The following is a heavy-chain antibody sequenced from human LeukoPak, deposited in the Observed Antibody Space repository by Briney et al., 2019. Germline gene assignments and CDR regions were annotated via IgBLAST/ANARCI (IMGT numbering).Heavy chain of an antibody. CDR3: TTGIRYFDWLLHFDY. Sequence: PGGSLRLSCAASGFTFSNAWMSWVRQAPGKGLGWVGRIKSKTDGGTTDYAAPVKGRFIISSNDSNNTLYLQMNSLKTEDTAVYYCTTGIRYFDWLLHFDYWGQGTLVTVSS. D-gene: IGHD3-9*01. CDR1: GFTFSNAW. J-gene: IGHJ4*02. V-gene: IGHV3-15*01. CDR2: IKSKTDGGTT.